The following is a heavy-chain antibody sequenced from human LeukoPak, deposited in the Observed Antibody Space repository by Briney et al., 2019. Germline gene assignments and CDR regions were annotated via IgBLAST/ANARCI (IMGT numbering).Heavy chain of an antibody. D-gene: IGHD3-22*01. Sequence: GGSLRLSCAASGFTFSSYWMNWVRQAPGKGLEWVAVISYDGSNKYYADSVKGRFTISRDNSKNTLYLQMNSLRAEDTAVYYCARDSPYYYDSSAIRGAFDIWGQGTMVTVSS. CDR2: ISYDGSNK. CDR3: ARDSPYYYDSSAIRGAFDI. V-gene: IGHV3-30-3*01. J-gene: IGHJ3*02. CDR1: GFTFSSYW.